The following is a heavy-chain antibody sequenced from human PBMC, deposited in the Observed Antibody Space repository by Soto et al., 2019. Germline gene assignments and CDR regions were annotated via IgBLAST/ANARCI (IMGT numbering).Heavy chain of an antibody. CDR1: GYTLTELS. D-gene: IGHD2-21*02. V-gene: IGHV1-24*01. Sequence: QVQLVQSGAEVKKPGASVKVSCKVSGYTLTELSMHWVRQAPGKGLEWMGGFDPEDGETIYAQKFQGRVTMTEDTXXDTAYMELSSLRSEDTAVYFCATDLAYCGGDCYTLWGQGTLVTVSS. J-gene: IGHJ4*02. CDR3: ATDLAYCGGDCYTL. CDR2: FDPEDGET.